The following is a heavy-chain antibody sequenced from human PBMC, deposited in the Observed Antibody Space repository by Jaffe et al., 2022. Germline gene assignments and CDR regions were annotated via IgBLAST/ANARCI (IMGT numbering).Heavy chain of an antibody. V-gene: IGHV4-39*01. CDR3: ARHRQSIVTTEIDY. Sequence: QLQLQESGPGLVKPSETLSLTCIVSGGSISSSSYFWGWIRQPPGKGLEWIGSIYYSGTTYYNPSLKSRVTISVDTSRNQFSLKLSSVTAADTAVYYCARHRQSIVTTEIDYWGQGILVTVSS. D-gene: IGHD5-12*01. J-gene: IGHJ4*02. CDR1: GGSISSSSYF. CDR2: IYYSGTT.